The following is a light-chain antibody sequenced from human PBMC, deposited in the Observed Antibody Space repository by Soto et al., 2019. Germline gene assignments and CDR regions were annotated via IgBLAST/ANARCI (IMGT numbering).Light chain of an antibody. CDR3: SSHSNITPYV. V-gene: IGLV2-14*01. CDR1: SRDVGAYNY. Sequence: QSVPTQPASVSGSPVQSITISCTGTSRDVGAYNYVSWYQQHPGKAPKLMVYDVTNRPSGVSDRFSGSKSGNTASLTISGLQAEDEADYFCSSHSNITPYVFGTGTKVTVL. CDR2: DVT. J-gene: IGLJ1*01.